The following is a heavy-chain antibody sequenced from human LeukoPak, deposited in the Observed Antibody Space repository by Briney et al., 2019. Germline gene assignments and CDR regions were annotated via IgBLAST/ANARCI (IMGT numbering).Heavy chain of an antibody. D-gene: IGHD3/OR15-3a*01. CDR1: GGSISSGSDY. CDR3: ARQTGSGLFILP. CDR2: IDSSGST. V-gene: IGHV4-61*02. J-gene: IGHJ4*02. Sequence: SETLSLTCTVSGGSISSGSDYWSWIRQPAGKGLEWIGRIDSSGSTSYNPSLKSRLTISVDTSKNQFSLKLTSVTAADTAVYYCARQTGSGLFILPGGQGTLVTVSS.